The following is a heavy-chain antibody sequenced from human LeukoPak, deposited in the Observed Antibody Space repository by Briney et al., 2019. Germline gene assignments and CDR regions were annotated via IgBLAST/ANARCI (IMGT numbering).Heavy chain of an antibody. J-gene: IGHJ4*02. Sequence: GGSLRLSCAASGFTFSSYEMDWVRQAPGKGLEWVSYISRSGSTIYYADSVKGRFTISRDNSKNSLYLQMNSLRTEDTALYYCAKVAPYYDSSGYYDYWGQGTLVTVSS. V-gene: IGHV3-48*03. CDR2: ISRSGSTI. CDR1: GFTFSSYE. CDR3: AKVAPYYDSSGYYDY. D-gene: IGHD3-22*01.